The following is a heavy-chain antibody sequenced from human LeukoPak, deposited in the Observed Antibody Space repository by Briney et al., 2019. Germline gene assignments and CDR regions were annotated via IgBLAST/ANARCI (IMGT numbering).Heavy chain of an antibody. D-gene: IGHD1-26*01. CDR2: ISSSGKA. Sequence: SETLSLTCAVSGGSITTTDFDWAWIRQPPGQVFEWIATISSSGKAYYYPSLMSRVTIPVDTSKNQFSLDVTSVTAADTGLFYCARFKGGTGFDYWGRGILVIVS. J-gene: IGHJ4*02. CDR1: GGSITTTDFD. V-gene: IGHV4-39*01. CDR3: ARFKGGTGFDY.